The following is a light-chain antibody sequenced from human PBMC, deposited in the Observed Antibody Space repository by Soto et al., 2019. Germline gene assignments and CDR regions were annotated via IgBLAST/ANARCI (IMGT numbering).Light chain of an antibody. Sequence: EIVLSQSPATLCLSPGERATLSCRASPSVTNYLAWYQQKPGQPPRLLIYGAFNRAAGIPARFSGGGSGTEFTLTISSLQSADFAVYYCQQYNEWPLTFGGGTKVDI. CDR2: GAF. J-gene: IGKJ4*01. CDR1: PSVTNY. V-gene: IGKV3D-15*01. CDR3: QQYNEWPLT.